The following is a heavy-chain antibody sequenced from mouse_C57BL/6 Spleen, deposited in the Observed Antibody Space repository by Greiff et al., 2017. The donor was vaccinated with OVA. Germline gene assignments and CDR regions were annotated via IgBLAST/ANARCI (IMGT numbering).Heavy chain of an antibody. CDR2: IGPSDSYT. D-gene: IGHD1-1*01. J-gene: IGHJ3*01. V-gene: IGHV1-50*01. CDR1: GYTFTSYW. CDR3: ASGRVITTVVEGFAY. Sequence: QVQLQQPGAELVKPGASVKLSCKASGYTFTSYWMQWVKQRPGQGLEWIGEIGPSDSYTNYNQKFKGKATLTVDTSSSTAYMQLSSLTSEDSAVYYCASGRVITTVVEGFAYWGQGTLVTVSA.